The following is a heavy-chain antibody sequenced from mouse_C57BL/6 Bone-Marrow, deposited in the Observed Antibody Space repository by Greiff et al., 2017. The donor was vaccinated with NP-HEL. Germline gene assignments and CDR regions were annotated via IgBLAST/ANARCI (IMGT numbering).Heavy chain of an antibody. CDR1: GFTFSSYG. D-gene: IGHD1-1*01. J-gene: IGHJ2*01. CDR2: ISSGGSYT. V-gene: IGHV5-6*01. CDR3: ARDYYGSSSSYYFDY. Sequence: EVQLVESGGDLVKPGGSLKLSCAASGFTFSSYGMSWVRQTPDKRLEWVATISSGGSYTYYPDSVKGRFTISRDNAKNTLYLQMSSLKSEDTAMYYCARDYYGSSSSYYFDYWGQGTTLTVSS.